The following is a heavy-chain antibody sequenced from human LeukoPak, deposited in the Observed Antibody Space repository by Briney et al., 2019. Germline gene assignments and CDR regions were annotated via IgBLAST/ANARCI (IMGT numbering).Heavy chain of an antibody. J-gene: IGHJ4*02. CDR2: ISYDGSRE. CDR1: GSTFINYA. Sequence: GGSLRLSCAASGSTFINYAMHWVRQAPGKGLGWVAVISYDGSREYYADSVKGRFTISKDNSKNTLFLQMNSLSAEDTAVYCCARGPGSYYDSSGYYWQFDYWGQGTLVTVSS. CDR3: ARGPGSYYDSSGYYWQFDY. V-gene: IGHV3-30*04. D-gene: IGHD3-22*01.